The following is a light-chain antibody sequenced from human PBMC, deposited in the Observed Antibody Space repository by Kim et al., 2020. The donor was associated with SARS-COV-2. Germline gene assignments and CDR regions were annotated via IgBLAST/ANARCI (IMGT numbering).Light chain of an antibody. J-gene: IGKJ1*01. CDR2: AAS. Sequence: AAVGDRVTITWRASQGITKDLAWCQQKPGKAPKSLIYAASNLQSGVPSRFSGSGSGTDFTLTISSLQPEDFATYYCQQYNSYPRTFGQGTKVDIK. CDR3: QQYNSYPRT. CDR1: QGITKD. V-gene: IGKV1-16*01.